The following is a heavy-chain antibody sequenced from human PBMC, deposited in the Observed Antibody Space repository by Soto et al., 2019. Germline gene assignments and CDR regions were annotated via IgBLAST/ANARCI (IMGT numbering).Heavy chain of an antibody. CDR3: ASSYGSGYRAFDY. CDR2: VNPIVSMS. CDR1: GDTFNFYS. J-gene: IGHJ4*02. Sequence: QVQLVQSGAEVKRPGSSVKVSCKASGDTFNFYSINWVRQAPGLGLEWMGRVNPIVSMSNYAQKFQSRVTMNADNSTSTAYMELSSLRSEATAIYYCASSYGSGYRAFDYWGQGALVNVSS. V-gene: IGHV1-69*02. D-gene: IGHD3-10*01.